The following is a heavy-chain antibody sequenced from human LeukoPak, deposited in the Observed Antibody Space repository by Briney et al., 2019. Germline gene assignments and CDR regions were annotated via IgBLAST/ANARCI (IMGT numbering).Heavy chain of an antibody. CDR1: GYTFTSYG. J-gene: IGHJ4*02. CDR3: ARDFLPVGIRLRLGELSSPIGY. Sequence: GASVKVSCKASGYTFTSYGISWVRQAPGQGLEWMGWISAYNGNTNYAQKLQGRVTMTTDTSTSTAYMELRSLRSDDTAVYYCARDFLPVGIRLRLGELSSPIGYWGQGTLVTVSS. CDR2: ISAYNGNT. V-gene: IGHV1-18*01. D-gene: IGHD3-16*02.